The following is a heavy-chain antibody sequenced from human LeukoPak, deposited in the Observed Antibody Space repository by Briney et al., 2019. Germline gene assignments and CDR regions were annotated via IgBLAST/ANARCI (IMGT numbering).Heavy chain of an antibody. D-gene: IGHD1-26*01. J-gene: IGHJ5*02. V-gene: IGHV1-18*01. CDR3: ARDYLRGSYDRFDP. CDR2: ISAYNGNT. CDR1: GYTFTSYG. Sequence: GASVKVSCKASGYTFTSYGITWVRQAPGQGLEWMGWISAYNGNTNYAQKLQGRVTMTTDTSTSTAYMELRSLRSDDTAVYYCARDYLRGSYDRFDPWGQGTLVTVSS.